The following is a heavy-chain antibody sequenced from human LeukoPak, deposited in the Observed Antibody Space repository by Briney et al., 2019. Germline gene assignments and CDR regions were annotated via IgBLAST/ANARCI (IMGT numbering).Heavy chain of an antibody. Sequence: GGSLRLSCAASGFTFSDYYMSWIRQAPGKGLEWLSYISSSSSYTKYADSVKGRFTISRDNAKNSLYLQMNSLRAEDTAVYYCARGKDCSGGICYYSDSWGQGTLVTVSS. CDR1: GFTFSDYY. D-gene: IGHD2-15*01. J-gene: IGHJ4*02. CDR2: ISSSSSYT. V-gene: IGHV3-11*06. CDR3: ARGKDCSGGICYYSDS.